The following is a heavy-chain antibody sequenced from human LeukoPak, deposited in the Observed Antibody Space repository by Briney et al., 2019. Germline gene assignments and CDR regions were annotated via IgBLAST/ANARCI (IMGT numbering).Heavy chain of an antibody. D-gene: IGHD5-18*01. CDR1: GLTFSSHW. CDR3: AKDRDRGYSYGSPLDY. J-gene: IGHJ4*02. V-gene: IGHV3-74*01. CDR2: ITNDGSST. Sequence: GGSLRLSCAASGLTFSSHWMHWVRQAPGKGLVWVSRITNDGSSTTYADSVKGRFTISRDNSKNTLYLQMNSLRAEDTAVYYCAKDRDRGYSYGSPLDYWGQGTLVTVSS.